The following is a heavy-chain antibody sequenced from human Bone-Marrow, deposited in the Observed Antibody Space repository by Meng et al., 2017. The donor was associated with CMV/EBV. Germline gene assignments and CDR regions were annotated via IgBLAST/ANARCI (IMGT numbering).Heavy chain of an antibody. J-gene: IGHJ2*01. D-gene: IGHD2-2*01. V-gene: IGHV3-7*01. Sequence: GESLKISCAASGFTFSSYWMSWVRQAPGKGLEWVANIKQDGSEKYYVDSVKGRFTISRDNAKNSLYLQMNSLRAEDTAVYYCAREYYYCSSTSCPYWYFDLWGRGNLVTGYS. CDR2: IKQDGSEK. CDR1: GFTFSSYW. CDR3: AREYYYCSSTSCPYWYFDL.